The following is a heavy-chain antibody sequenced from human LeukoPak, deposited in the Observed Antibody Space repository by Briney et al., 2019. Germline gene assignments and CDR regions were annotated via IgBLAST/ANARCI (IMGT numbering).Heavy chain of an antibody. V-gene: IGHV4-4*07. CDR1: GGSFSPDY. CDR3: ARDRFSGSFSGFDY. CDR2: IYTSGSS. Sequence: PSETLSLTCTVSGGSFSPDYWSWIRQRAGQGLEWIGRIYTSGSSNYNPSLKSRATMTVDTSKNQISLKLTSVTAADTAVYYCARDRFSGSFSGFDYWGQGALVTVSS. J-gene: IGHJ4*02. D-gene: IGHD1-26*01.